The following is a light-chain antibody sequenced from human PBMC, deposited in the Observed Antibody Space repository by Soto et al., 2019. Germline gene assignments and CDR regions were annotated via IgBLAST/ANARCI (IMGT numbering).Light chain of an antibody. CDR3: CSYAGSVSYV. Sequence: QSALTQPASVSGSPGQSITISCTGTSRDVESYDLVSWYQQHPGKAPKLIIYEDSKRPSGVSSRFSGSKSGNTASLTISGRQAEDEADYHCCSYAGSVSYVFGTGTKLTVL. CDR1: SRDVESYDL. CDR2: EDS. J-gene: IGLJ1*01. V-gene: IGLV2-23*01.